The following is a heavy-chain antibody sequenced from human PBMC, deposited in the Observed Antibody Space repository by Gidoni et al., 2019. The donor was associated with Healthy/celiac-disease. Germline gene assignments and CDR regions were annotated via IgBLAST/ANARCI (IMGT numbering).Heavy chain of an antibody. CDR3: ARLPRIVGATEWYFDL. D-gene: IGHD1-26*01. J-gene: IGHJ2*01. V-gene: IGHV5-51*01. CDR2: IYPGDSDT. Sequence: EVQLVQSGAEVKKPGESLKISCKGSGYSFTSYWLGWVLQLPGKGLGWMGFIYPGDSDTRYSPSFQGQVTISADESISTAYLQWSSLKASDTAMYYCARLPRIVGATEWYFDLWGRGTLVTVSS. CDR1: GYSFTSYW.